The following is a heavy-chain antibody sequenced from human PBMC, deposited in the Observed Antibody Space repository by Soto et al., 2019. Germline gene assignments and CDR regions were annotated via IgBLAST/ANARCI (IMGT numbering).Heavy chain of an antibody. J-gene: IGHJ5*02. Sequence: QVQLVQSGAEVKKPGASVKVSCKASGYTFTSYDINWVRQATGQGLEWMGGMNPNSGNTGYAQKFQGRVTMTRNTSISTAYMELSSLRSDCARERSAAGTGWFDPWGQGTLVTVSS. CDR2: MNPNSGNT. V-gene: IGHV1-8*01. CDR1: GYTFTSYD. D-gene: IGHD6-13*01. CDR3: AGTGWFDP.